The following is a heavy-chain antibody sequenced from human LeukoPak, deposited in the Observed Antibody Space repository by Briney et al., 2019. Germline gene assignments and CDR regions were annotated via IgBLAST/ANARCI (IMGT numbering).Heavy chain of an antibody. CDR1: GGTFSSYA. D-gene: IGHD3-3*01. V-gene: IGHV1-69*01. CDR3: ATGTRITIFGVVGHWFDP. CDR2: IIPIFGTA. Sequence: SVKVSCKASGGTFSSYAISWVRQAPGQGLEWTGGIIPIFGTANYAQKFQGRVTITADESTSTAYMELSSLRSEDTAVYYCATGTRITIFGVVGHWFDPWGQGTLVTVSS. J-gene: IGHJ5*02.